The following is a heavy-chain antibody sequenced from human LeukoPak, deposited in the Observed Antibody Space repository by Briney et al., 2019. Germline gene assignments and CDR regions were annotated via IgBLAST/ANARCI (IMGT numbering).Heavy chain of an antibody. CDR3: ARDRYSSVIDY. J-gene: IGHJ4*02. Sequence: GGSLRLSCAASGFTFSSSAMSWVRQAPGKGLEWVSAISGSGGSTYYADSVKGRFTISRDNSKNTLYLQMNSLRAEDTAVYYCARDRYSSVIDYWGQGTLVTVSS. CDR1: GFTFSSSA. V-gene: IGHV3-23*01. CDR2: ISGSGGST. D-gene: IGHD6-19*01.